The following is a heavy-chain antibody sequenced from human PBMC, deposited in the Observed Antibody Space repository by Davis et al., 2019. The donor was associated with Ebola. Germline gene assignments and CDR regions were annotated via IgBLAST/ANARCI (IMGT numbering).Heavy chain of an antibody. CDR3: ARDGTIFGVVIHYYFDY. Sequence: PGGSLRLSCAASGFTFSSYAMHWVRQAPGKGLEWVAVISYDGSNKYYADSVKGRFTISRDNSKNTLYLQMNSLRAEDTAVYYCARDGTIFGVVIHYYFDYWGQGTLVTVSS. CDR2: ISYDGSNK. J-gene: IGHJ4*02. CDR1: GFTFSSYA. D-gene: IGHD3-3*01. V-gene: IGHV3-30-3*01.